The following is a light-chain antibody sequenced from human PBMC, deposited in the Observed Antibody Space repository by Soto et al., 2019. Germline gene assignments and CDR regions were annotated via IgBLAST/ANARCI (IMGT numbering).Light chain of an antibody. Sequence: EIVLTQFPGTLSLSRGERATLACRASQDVHNNPLDWYQQKVGRAPRVLIYGASNRATGIPARFSGSRSGTAFTPTITILEPEDFAVDFCQQYGSSPRTFGQGTRLEIK. CDR1: QDVHNNP. J-gene: IGKJ5*01. CDR3: QQYGSSPRT. CDR2: GAS. V-gene: IGKV3-20*01.